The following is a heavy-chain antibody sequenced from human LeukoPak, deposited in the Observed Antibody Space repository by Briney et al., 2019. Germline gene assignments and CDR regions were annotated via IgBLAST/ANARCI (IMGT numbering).Heavy chain of an antibody. J-gene: IGHJ5*02. V-gene: IGHV3-15*01. CDR3: TTVGLYYDILTSWFEP. CDR2: IKSKTDGGTT. Sequence: GGSLRLSCAASGFTFSNAWMSWVRQAPGEGLEWVGRIKSKTDGGTTDYAAPVKDRFTSSRDHSKNTLYLQMNSLKTEDTAVYYCTTVGLYYDILTSWFEPWGEGTLVTVSS. D-gene: IGHD3-9*01. CDR1: GFTFSNAW.